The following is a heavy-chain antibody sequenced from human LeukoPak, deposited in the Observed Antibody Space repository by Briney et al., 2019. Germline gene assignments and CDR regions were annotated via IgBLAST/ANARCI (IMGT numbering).Heavy chain of an antibody. CDR2: ISHSGRT. CDR1: GGSMSSGDYY. Sequence: KPSETLSLTCTVSGGSMSSGDYYWAWVRQPPGKGLEWIGSISHSGRTFYKPSLTSRVAISIDASKSQFSLRLSSVTAADTAVYYCVRETSSSAHYWGQGTLVTVSS. CDR3: VRETSSSAHY. J-gene: IGHJ4*02. V-gene: IGHV4-39*07. D-gene: IGHD6-6*01.